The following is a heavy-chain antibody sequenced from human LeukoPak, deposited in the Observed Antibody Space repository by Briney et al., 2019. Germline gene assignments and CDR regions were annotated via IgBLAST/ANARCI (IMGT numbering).Heavy chain of an antibody. V-gene: IGHV4-4*07. J-gene: IGHJ6*03. Sequence: PSETLSLTCTVSGGSISSYYWGWIRQPAGKGPEWIGRIYTSGSTNYNPSLKGRVTMSVDTSKNQFSLKLSSVTAADTAVYYCARLAVAAYMDVWGKGTTVTISS. CDR2: IYTSGST. D-gene: IGHD6-19*01. CDR1: GGSISSYY. CDR3: ARLAVAAYMDV.